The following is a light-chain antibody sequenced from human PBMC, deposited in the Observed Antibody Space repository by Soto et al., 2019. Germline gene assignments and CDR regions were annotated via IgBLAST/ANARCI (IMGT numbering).Light chain of an antibody. J-gene: IGKJ1*01. Sequence: EIVLMQSPGTLSLSPGERATLSCRASQTMTRAYLAWYQQKPGQAPRLLIYGASSRTTGIPDRFSGSGSGTGFTLTISRLEPEDFAMYYCQQCGGSPTFGQGTKVDIK. CDR1: QTMTRAY. V-gene: IGKV3-20*01. CDR2: GAS. CDR3: QQCGGSPT.